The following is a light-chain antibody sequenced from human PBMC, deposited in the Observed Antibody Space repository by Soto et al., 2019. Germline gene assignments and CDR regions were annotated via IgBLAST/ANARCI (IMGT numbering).Light chain of an antibody. CDR1: SSDVGGYNY. CDR3: ASYAGSINWV. J-gene: IGLJ3*02. V-gene: IGLV2-8*01. CDR2: EVS. Sequence: SALTQPPSASGSPGQSVTISCTGTSSDVGGYNYVSWYQQHPGKAPKRMVFEVSKRPSGVPDRFSGSKSGNTASLTVSGLQAEDEADYYCASYAGSINWVFGGGTKLTVL.